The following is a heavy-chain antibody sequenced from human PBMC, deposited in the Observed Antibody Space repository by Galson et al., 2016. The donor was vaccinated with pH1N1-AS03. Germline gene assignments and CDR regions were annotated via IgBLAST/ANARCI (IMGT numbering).Heavy chain of an antibody. J-gene: IGHJ4*02. CDR1: GYKFTNYW. CDR2: IYPGDSNS. CDR3: ARRVSYTGIYPLDY. V-gene: IGHV5-51*01. D-gene: IGHD1-26*01. Sequence: QSGAEVKKPGESLKISCKGSGYKFTNYWTGWVRQMPGQGLEWMGSIYPGDSNSRYRPSFQGQVTISADKSSSTAYLQGSSLKASDTAMYYCARRVSYTGIYPLDYWGQGTLVTVSS.